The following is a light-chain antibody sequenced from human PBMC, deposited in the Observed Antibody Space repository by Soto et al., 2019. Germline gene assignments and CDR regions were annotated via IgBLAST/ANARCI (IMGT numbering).Light chain of an antibody. CDR1: SSNIGGNS. J-gene: IGLJ1*01. CDR2: DDN. Sequence: SVMTQPPSVSAAPGQKVTISCSGSSSNIGGNSVSWYQQLPGTAPKLLIYDDNKRPSGIPDRFSGSKSGTSATLGITGFQTGDEADYYCGSWDSSLSADVFGTGTQLTVL. V-gene: IGLV1-51*01. CDR3: GSWDSSLSADV.